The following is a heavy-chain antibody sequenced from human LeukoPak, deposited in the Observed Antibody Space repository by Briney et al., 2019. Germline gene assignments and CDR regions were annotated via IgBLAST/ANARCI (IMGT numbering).Heavy chain of an antibody. CDR1: GGSISSDDYY. CDR3: ARSQRSGTGIDY. Sequence: PSETLSLTCTVSGGSISSDDYYWSWIRQPPGKGLEWIGYIYYSGSTYYNPSLKSRVTISVDTSKNQFSLKLSSVTAADTAVYYCARSQRSGTGIDYWGQGTLVTVSS. D-gene: IGHD5-24*01. V-gene: IGHV4-30-4*01. J-gene: IGHJ4*02. CDR2: IYYSGST.